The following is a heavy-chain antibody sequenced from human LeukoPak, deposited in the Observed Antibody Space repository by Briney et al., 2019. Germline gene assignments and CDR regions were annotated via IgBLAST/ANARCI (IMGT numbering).Heavy chain of an antibody. J-gene: IGHJ4*02. Sequence: SETLSLTCAVYGGSFSGYYWSWIRQPPGKGLEWIGEINHSGSTNYNPSLKSRVTISVDTSKNQFSLKLSSVTAADTAVYYCARRSRRYEGRYFDYWGQGTLVTVSS. D-gene: IGHD3-10*01. CDR2: INHSGST. CDR1: GGSFSGYY. CDR3: ARRSRRYEGRYFDY. V-gene: IGHV4-34*01.